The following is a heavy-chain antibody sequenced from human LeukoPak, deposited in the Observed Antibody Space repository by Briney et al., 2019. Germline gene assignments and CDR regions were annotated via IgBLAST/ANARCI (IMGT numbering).Heavy chain of an antibody. CDR3: AYYDILTGYLDY. CDR2: IYYSGST. Sequence: SESLSLTCTVSGGSISSGGYYWSWIRQHPGKGLEWIGYIYYSGSTYYNPSLKSRVTISVDTSKNQFSLKLSSVTAADTAVYYCAYYDILTGYLDYWGQRTLVTVSS. V-gene: IGHV4-31*03. J-gene: IGHJ4*02. D-gene: IGHD3-9*01. CDR1: GGSISSGGYY.